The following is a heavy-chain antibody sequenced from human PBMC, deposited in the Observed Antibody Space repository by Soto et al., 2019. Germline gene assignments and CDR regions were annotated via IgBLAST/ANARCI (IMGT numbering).Heavy chain of an antibody. CDR1: GDSISNGRYY. Sequence: QVQLQESGPGLVKPSQPLCLTCTVSGDSISNGRYYWSWIRQHPGKALEWIGYISYSGRPYYNPSLKSRLTISLDTSENQFSLKLSFVTAADTAIYYCARAREYYDSEFDPWGQGTLVSVSS. CDR3: ARAREYYDSEFDP. V-gene: IGHV4-31*03. CDR2: ISYSGRP. D-gene: IGHD3-22*01. J-gene: IGHJ5*02.